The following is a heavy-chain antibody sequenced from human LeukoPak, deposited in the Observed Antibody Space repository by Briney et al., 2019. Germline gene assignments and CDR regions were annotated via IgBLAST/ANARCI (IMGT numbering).Heavy chain of an antibody. CDR2: ISSSSSTI. V-gene: IGHV3-48*01. D-gene: IGHD3-22*01. J-gene: IGHJ3*02. CDR3: ARARVVILDAFDI. CDR1: GFTFSSYE. Sequence: PGGSLRLSCAASGFTFSSYEMNWVRQAPGKGLEWVSYISSSSSTIYYADSVKGRFTISRDNAKNSLYLQMNSLRAEDTAVYYCARARVVILDAFDIWGQGTMVTVSS.